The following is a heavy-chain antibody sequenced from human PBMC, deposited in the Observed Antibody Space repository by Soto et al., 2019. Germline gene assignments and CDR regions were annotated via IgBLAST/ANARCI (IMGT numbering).Heavy chain of an antibody. CDR2: INHSGST. V-gene: IGHV4-34*01. CDR1: GGSFSGYY. J-gene: IGHJ4*02. D-gene: IGHD1-1*01. Sequence: NPSETLSLTCAVYGGSFSGYYWSWIRQPPGKGLEWIGEINHSGSTNYNPSLKSRVTISVDTSKNQFSLKLSSVTAADTAVYYCARGRGTFDYWGQGTLVTVSS. CDR3: ARGRGTFDY.